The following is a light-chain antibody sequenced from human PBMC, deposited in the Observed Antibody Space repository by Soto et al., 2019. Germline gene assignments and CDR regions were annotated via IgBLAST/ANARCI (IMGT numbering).Light chain of an antibody. CDR2: DVT. Sequence: QSALTQPASVSASLGQSITISCTGTRSDVGGYNYVSWYQQHPGRAPKLLIFDVTYRPSGVSHRFSGSKSGNTASLTISGLQAEDEADYYCSSYTTSRPVFGGGTKLTVL. CDR1: RSDVGGYNY. CDR3: SSYTTSRPV. V-gene: IGLV2-14*01. J-gene: IGLJ2*01.